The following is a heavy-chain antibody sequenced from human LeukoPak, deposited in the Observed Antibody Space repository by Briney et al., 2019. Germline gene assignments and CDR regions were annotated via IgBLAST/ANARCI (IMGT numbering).Heavy chain of an antibody. Sequence: GGSLRLSCAASKFTFSSYWMSWVRQAPGKGLEWVANIKQDGSVQFYMDSLKGRFSVSRDNAKNSLYLQMNGLRVEDTAVYYCTRLQIAVAGPNWFDPWGQGTRVTVSS. CDR1: KFTFSSYW. J-gene: IGHJ5*02. D-gene: IGHD6-19*01. CDR3: TRLQIAVAGPNWFDP. CDR2: IKQDGSVQ. V-gene: IGHV3-7*01.